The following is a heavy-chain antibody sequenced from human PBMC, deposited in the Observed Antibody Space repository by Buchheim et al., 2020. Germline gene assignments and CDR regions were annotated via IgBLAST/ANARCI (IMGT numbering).Heavy chain of an antibody. V-gene: IGHV3-30*18. CDR1: GFTFSSYG. CDR2: ISYDGSNK. J-gene: IGHJ6*02. CDR3: AKDLISYYYYYYGMDV. Sequence: QVQLVESGGGVVQPGRSLRLSCAASGFTFSSYGMHWVRQAPGKGLEWVAVISYDGSNKYYADSVKGRFTISRDNYKNTLYLQMNSLRAEDTAVYYCAKDLISYYYYYYGMDVWGQGTT. D-gene: IGHD3/OR15-3a*01.